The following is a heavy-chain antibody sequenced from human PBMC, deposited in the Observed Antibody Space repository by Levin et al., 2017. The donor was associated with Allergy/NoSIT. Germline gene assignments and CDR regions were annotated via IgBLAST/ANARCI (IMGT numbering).Heavy chain of an antibody. V-gene: IGHV3-23*01. Sequence: GESLKISCAASGFTFSSYAMSWVRQAPGKGLEWVSAISGSGGSTYYADSVKGRFTISRDNSKNTLYLQMNSLRAEDTAVYYCAKGPSGTGEYFQHWGQGTLVTVSS. CDR1: GFTFSSYA. D-gene: IGHD1-26*01. J-gene: IGHJ1*01. CDR2: ISGSGGST. CDR3: AKGPSGTGEYFQH.